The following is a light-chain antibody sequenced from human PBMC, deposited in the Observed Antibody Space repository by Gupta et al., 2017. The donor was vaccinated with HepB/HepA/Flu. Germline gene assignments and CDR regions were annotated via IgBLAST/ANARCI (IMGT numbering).Light chain of an antibody. CDR1: QDINNH. CDR3: QQYNNYPMT. Sequence: DTQLTQSPSSVSASVGDRVIITCRASQDINNHLAWFQQKPGEAPKSLIYAASSLKSGVPSRFSGSASGTEFTLTISSLHPEDFGTYYCQQYNNYPMTFGQGTQVENK. J-gene: IGKJ1*01. V-gene: IGKV1-16*01. CDR2: AAS.